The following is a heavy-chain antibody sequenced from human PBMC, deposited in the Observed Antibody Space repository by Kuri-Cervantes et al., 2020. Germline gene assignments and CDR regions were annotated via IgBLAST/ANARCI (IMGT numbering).Heavy chain of an antibody. CDR3: AKTLPNCSGGSCYSPFDY. CDR1: GFTFSSYG. Sequence: GESLKISCAASGFTFSSYGMHWVRQAPGKGLEWVAFIRYDGSNKYYADSVKGRFTISRDNAKNTLYLQMNSLRAEDTAVYYCAKTLPNCSGGSCYSPFDYWGQGTLVTVSS. D-gene: IGHD2-15*01. CDR2: IRYDGSNK. V-gene: IGHV3-30*02. J-gene: IGHJ4*02.